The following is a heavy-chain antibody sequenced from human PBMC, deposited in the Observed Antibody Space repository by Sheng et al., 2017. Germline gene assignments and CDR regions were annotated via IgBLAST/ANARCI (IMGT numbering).Heavy chain of an antibody. V-gene: IGHV4-31*03. CDR2: IFYSGST. CDR3: ARGEMWSGYYMTFDY. CDR1: GGSVSSGGYY. Sequence: QVQLQESGPGLVKPSQTLSLTCTVSGGSVSSGGYYWSWIRQCPAKGLEWIGYIFYSGSTHYNPSLRSRVTMSIDTSKNQFSLKLSSVSAADTAVYFCARGEMWSGYYMTFDYWGQGTLVTVSS. J-gene: IGHJ4*02. D-gene: IGHD3-3*01.